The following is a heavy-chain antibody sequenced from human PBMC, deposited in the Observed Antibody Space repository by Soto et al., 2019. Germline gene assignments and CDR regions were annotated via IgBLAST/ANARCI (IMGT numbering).Heavy chain of an antibody. CDR1: GFSFNSYA. D-gene: IGHD5-12*01. CDR2: ISGSGGSS. V-gene: IGHV3-23*01. J-gene: IGHJ4*02. Sequence: EVQLLESGGGLIQPGGSLRLSCSASGFSFNSYAMMWVRQAPGKGLEWVSVISGSGGSSYFADSAKGRFTISRDNSKNMLYLEMNSLRAEDTARYFCAKGSIEYSAVVDYWGQGTLVIVSS. CDR3: AKGSIEYSAVVDY.